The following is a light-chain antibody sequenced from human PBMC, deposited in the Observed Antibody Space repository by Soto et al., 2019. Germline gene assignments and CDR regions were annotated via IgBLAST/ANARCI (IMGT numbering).Light chain of an antibody. V-gene: IGKV3-11*01. Sequence: EIVLTQSPATLSLSPGERVTLSCRASQSVSSYLAWYQQKPGQAPRLLIYDASHRATGIPSRFSGSGSGTDFTLTISSLEPEDLAVYYCQQRSNWPPMYTFGEGTKLEIK. CDR1: QSVSSY. CDR3: QQRSNWPPMYT. J-gene: IGKJ2*01. CDR2: DAS.